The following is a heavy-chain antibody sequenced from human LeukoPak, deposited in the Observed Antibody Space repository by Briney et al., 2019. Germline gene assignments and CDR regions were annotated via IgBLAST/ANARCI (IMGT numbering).Heavy chain of an antibody. V-gene: IGHV3-23*01. CDR1: GFTFSSYA. CDR2: ISAGGGST. CDR3: AKAGGWTNYFDY. D-gene: IGHD6-19*01. J-gene: IGHJ4*02. Sequence: PGGSLRLSCAASGFTFSSYAMTWVRQAPGKGLEWVSAISAGGGSTCYADSVKGRFTISRDNSKNTLYLQLNSLRAEHTAVYYCAKAGGWTNYFDYWGQGTLVTVSS.